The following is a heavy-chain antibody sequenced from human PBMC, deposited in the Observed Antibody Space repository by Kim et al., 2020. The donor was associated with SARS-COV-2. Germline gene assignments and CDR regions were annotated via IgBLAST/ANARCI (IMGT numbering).Heavy chain of an antibody. CDR3: ARGGTDTAMVRYYYGTDV. Sequence: ASVKVSCKASGYTFTTYYMHWVRQAPGQGLEWMGIINPSGGSTSYAQKFQGRVSMTRDTSTSTVYMELSSLRSEDTAVYYCARGGTDTAMVRYYYGTDVWGQGTTVTVSS. CDR2: INPSGGST. CDR1: GYTFTTYY. J-gene: IGHJ6*02. D-gene: IGHD5-18*01. V-gene: IGHV1-46*01.